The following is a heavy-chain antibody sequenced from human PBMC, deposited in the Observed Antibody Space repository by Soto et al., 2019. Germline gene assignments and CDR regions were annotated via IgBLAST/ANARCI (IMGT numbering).Heavy chain of an antibody. CDR3: ARRLGYSSGWIDY. CDR1: GGSISSSSYY. CDR2: IYYSGST. Sequence: QLQLQESGPGLVKPSETLSLTCTVSGGSISSSSYYWGWIRQPPGKGLEWIGSIYYSGSTYYNPSLKSRVTISVDTSKNQFSLKLSSVTAADTAVYYCARRLGYSSGWIDYWGQGTLVTVSS. V-gene: IGHV4-39*01. D-gene: IGHD6-19*01. J-gene: IGHJ4*02.